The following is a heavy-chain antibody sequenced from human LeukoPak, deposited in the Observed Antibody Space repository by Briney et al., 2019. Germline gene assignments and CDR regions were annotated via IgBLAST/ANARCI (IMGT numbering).Heavy chain of an antibody. J-gene: IGHJ5*02. CDR1: GGSFSGYY. CDR2: IYNSGNT. Sequence: SETLSLTCAVYGGSFSGYYWSWIRQPPGKGLEWIGNIYNSGNTNYNPSLKSRVTISVDTSKNQFSLKLNSVTAADTAVYYCARESGSYLWRSWLNPWGQGTLVTVSS. D-gene: IGHD3-16*01. CDR3: ARESGSYLWRSWLNP. V-gene: IGHV4-34*11.